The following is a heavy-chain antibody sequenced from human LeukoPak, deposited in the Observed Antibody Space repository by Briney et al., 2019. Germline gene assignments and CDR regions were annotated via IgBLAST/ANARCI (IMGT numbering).Heavy chain of an antibody. D-gene: IGHD3-10*01. Sequence: ASVKVSCKASGYTFTGYYMHWVRQAPGQGLEWMGWINPNSGGTNYAQKFQGRVTMTRDTSISTAYMELSRLRSDDTAVYYCARGLTYSLWFGELLSFVPWGQGTLVTVSS. CDR1: GYTFTGYY. CDR3: ARGLTYSLWFGELLSFVP. V-gene: IGHV1-2*02. CDR2: INPNSGGT. J-gene: IGHJ5*02.